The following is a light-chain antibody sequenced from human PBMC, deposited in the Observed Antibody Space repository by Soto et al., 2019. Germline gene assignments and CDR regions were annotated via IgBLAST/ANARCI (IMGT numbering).Light chain of an antibody. CDR2: KVS. Sequence: DVVMTQSPLSLPVTLGQPASISCRSSQSLVYSDGNTYLNWFQQRPGQSPRRLIYKVSNRDSGVPDRFSGSGSGTEFTLTISSLQSEDCAIYYCQQYYTWPITFGGGTKVDIK. V-gene: IGKV2-30*01. CDR1: QSLVYSDGNTY. CDR3: QQYYTWPIT. J-gene: IGKJ4*01.